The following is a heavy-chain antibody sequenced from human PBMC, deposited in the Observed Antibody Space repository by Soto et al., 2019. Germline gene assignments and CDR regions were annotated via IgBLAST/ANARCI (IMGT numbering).Heavy chain of an antibody. CDR3: ARASSSTSGAIDY. Sequence: EVQLVESGGGLVQPGGSLRLSCAASAFTFRNYWMSWVRQAPGKGLECVAKIKQDGSEKYYVDSVKGRFTISRDNAKNTVYLQMNSVSVEETAMYYCARASSSTSGAIDYWGQGTLVTVSS. V-gene: IGHV3-7*04. D-gene: IGHD2-2*01. CDR1: AFTFRNYW. CDR2: IKQDGSEK. J-gene: IGHJ4*02.